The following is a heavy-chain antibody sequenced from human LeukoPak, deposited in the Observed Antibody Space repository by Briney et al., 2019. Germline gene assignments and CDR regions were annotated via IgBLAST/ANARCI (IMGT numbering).Heavy chain of an antibody. Sequence: GGSLRLSCAASGFTFSSYWMSWVRQAPGKGLEWVANIKQDGSEKYYVDSVKGRFTISRDNAKNSLYLQMNSLRAEDTAVYYCASGRDPFYYYYMDVWGKGTTVTISS. CDR3: ASGRDPFYYYYMDV. V-gene: IGHV3-7*01. D-gene: IGHD1-1*01. CDR1: GFTFSSYW. CDR2: IKQDGSEK. J-gene: IGHJ6*03.